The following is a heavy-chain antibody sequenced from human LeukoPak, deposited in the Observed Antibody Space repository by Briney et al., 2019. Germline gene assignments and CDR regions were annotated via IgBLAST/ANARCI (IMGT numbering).Heavy chain of an antibody. CDR1: GGSISSFY. D-gene: IGHD3/OR15-3a*01. V-gene: IGHV4-4*07. J-gene: IGHJ4*02. Sequence: SETLSLTCTVYGGSISSFYWSWIRQPAGKGLEWIGRIYTSGSTNYNPSLKSRVTMSVDTSKNQFSLNLNSVTAASTAEYYCARVDVDHFDYWGQGTLVTVSS. CDR3: ARVDVDHFDY. CDR2: IYTSGST.